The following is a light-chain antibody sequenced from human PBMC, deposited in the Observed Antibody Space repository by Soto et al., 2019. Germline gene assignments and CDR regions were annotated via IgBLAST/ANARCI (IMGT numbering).Light chain of an antibody. J-gene: IGLJ1*01. CDR2: EVT. Sequence: QSALTQPASVSGSPGQSITISCTGTSSDVGGYEYVSWYQHHPGEVPKLIISEVTNRPSGVSDRFSGSKSGNTASLTISGLQAEDEAYYFCSSYTGTGPYVFGTGTKLTVL. CDR3: SSYTGTGPYV. V-gene: IGLV2-14*01. CDR1: SSDVGGYEY.